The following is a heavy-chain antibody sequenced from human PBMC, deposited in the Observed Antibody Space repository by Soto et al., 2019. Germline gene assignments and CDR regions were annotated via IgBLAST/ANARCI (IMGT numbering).Heavy chain of an antibody. Sequence: SETPFVSCTVSGVSIISGGHHASCMSQHPGKILQRIVYIYYIWIPSYNPSLKSRVTMSVDTSKNQFSLKLSSVTAAATAVYYCPRGWPKGSSSKYYCDYWPQGTMVNGSS. D-gene: IGHD6-6*01. V-gene: IGHV4-31*03. J-gene: IGHJ4*02. CDR3: PRGWPKGSSSKYYCDY. CDR1: GVSIISGGHH. CDR2: IYYIWIP.